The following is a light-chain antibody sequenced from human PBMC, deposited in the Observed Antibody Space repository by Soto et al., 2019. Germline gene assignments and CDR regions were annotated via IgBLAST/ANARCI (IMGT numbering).Light chain of an antibody. CDR2: DVS. Sequence: EIVLTQSPVTLPLSPGERATLSCRASQSVTTFLAWYQQKPCQAPRLLIYDVSNRATGIPARFSGSGSGTDFTLTISSLEPEDFAVYYCQQRINWPLTFGGGTKVEIK. V-gene: IGKV3-11*01. J-gene: IGKJ4*01. CDR1: QSVTTF. CDR3: QQRINWPLT.